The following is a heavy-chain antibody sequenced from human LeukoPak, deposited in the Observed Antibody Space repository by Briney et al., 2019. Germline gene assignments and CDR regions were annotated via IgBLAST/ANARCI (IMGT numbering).Heavy chain of an antibody. J-gene: IGHJ4*02. CDR1: GYTFTSYA. CDR3: AKAKPQGSDRDFDY. Sequence: EASVKVSCKASGYTFTSYAMNWVRQAPGQGLEWMGRINPNSGDTNYAQKFQGRVTMTGDTSITTAYMELNSLRSDDTAVYYCAKAKPQGSDRDFDYWGQGTLVTVSS. CDR2: INPNSGDT. V-gene: IGHV1-2*06. D-gene: IGHD1-14*01.